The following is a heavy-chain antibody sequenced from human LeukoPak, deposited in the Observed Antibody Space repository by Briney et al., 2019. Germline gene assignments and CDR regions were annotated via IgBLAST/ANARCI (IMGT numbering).Heavy chain of an antibody. CDR2: ISAYNGNT. J-gene: IGHJ4*02. CDR1: GYTFTSYG. CDR3: ARDRGEMATTYFDY. D-gene: IGHD5-24*01. V-gene: IGHV1-18*01. Sequence: ASAKVSCKASGYTFTSYGISWVRQAPGQGLEWMGWISAYNGNTNYAQKLQGRVTMTTDTSTSTAYMELRSLRSDDTAVYYCARDRGEMATTYFDYWGQGTLVTVSS.